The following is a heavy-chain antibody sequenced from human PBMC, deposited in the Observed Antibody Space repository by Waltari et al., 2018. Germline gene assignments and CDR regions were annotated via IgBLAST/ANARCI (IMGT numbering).Heavy chain of an antibody. V-gene: IGHV3-30*02. Sequence: FTFSSYGMHWVRQAPGKGLEWVAFIRYDGSNKYYADSVKGRFTISRDNSKNTLYLQMNSLRAEDTAVYYCAKDRAVTTPFDYWGQGTLVTVSS. CDR1: FTFSSYG. CDR3: AKDRAVTTPFDY. D-gene: IGHD4-17*01. J-gene: IGHJ4*02. CDR2: IRYDGSNK.